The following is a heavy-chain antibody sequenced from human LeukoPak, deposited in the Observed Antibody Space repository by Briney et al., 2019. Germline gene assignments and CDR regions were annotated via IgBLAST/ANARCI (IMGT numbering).Heavy chain of an antibody. CDR1: GGSFSGYY. J-gene: IGHJ4*02. Sequence: SETLSLTCAVYGGSFSGYYWSWIRQPPGKGLEWIGEINQSGGSNYNPSLKSRVTISGDPPNNQFSLNVRSVTAADTAVYYCARLPNYYDSSGYYYTQPYFDYWGQGTLVTVSS. CDR2: INQSGGS. CDR3: ARLPNYYDSSGYYYTQPYFDY. V-gene: IGHV4-34*01. D-gene: IGHD3-22*01.